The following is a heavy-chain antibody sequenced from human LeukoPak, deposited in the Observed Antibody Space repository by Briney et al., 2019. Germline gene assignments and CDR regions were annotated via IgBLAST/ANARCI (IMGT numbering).Heavy chain of an antibody. V-gene: IGHV4-59*01. J-gene: IGHJ4*02. CDR3: ARGQQQLDSSDY. Sequence: SETLSLTCTVSGGSISSYYWSWIRQPPGKGLEWIGYIYYSGSTNYNPSLKSRVTISVDTSKNQFSLKLSSVTAADTAVYYCARGQQQLDSSDYWGQGTLVTVSS. CDR2: IYYSGST. D-gene: IGHD6-13*01. CDR1: GGSISSYY.